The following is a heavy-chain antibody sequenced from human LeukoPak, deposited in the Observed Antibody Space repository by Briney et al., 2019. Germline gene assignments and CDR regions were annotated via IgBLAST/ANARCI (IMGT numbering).Heavy chain of an antibody. J-gene: IGHJ6*03. D-gene: IGHD1-1*01. CDR1: GYSISSGYY. V-gene: IGHV4-38-2*02. CDR3: ARAVLVQLKRRGGNRYYHFYMDV. CDR2: IYHSGST. Sequence: SETLSLTCTVSGYSISSGYYWGWIRQPPGKGLEWIGSIYHSGSTYYNPSLKSRVTISVDTSKNQFSLKLSSVTAADTAVYYCARAVLVQLKRRGGNRYYHFYMDVWGKGTTVTVSS.